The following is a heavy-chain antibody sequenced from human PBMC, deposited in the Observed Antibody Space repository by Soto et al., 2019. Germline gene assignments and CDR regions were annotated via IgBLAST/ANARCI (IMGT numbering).Heavy chain of an antibody. CDR3: AHSSHYYDSSGYFDY. J-gene: IGHJ4*02. V-gene: IGHV2-5*02. CDR1: GFSLSTSGVG. CDR2: IYWDDEK. Sequence: QITLKESGPTLVNPTQTLTLTCTFSGFSLSTSGVGVGWIRHPPGKALEWLALIYWDDEKRYSPSLKSRLTITKDTSKNQVVLTMTNMDPVDTATYYCAHSSHYYDSSGYFDYWGQGTLVTVSS. D-gene: IGHD3-22*01.